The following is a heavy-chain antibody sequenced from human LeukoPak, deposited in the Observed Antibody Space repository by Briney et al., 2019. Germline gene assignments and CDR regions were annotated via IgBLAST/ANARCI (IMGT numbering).Heavy chain of an antibody. D-gene: IGHD4-17*01. CDR3: AKRYGDYSAFDY. J-gene: IGHJ4*02. Sequence: TGGSLRLSCAASGFTFSSYAMSWVRQAPGEGLEWVSAISGSGGSTYYADSVKGRFTISRDNSKNTLYLQMNSLRAEDTAVYYCAKRYGDYSAFDYWGQGTLVTVSS. CDR2: ISGSGGST. CDR1: GFTFSSYA. V-gene: IGHV3-23*01.